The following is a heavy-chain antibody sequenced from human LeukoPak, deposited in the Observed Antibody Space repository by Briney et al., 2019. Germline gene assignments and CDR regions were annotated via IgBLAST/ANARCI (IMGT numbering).Heavy chain of an antibody. CDR2: TYYRSKWSN. D-gene: IGHD2-21*01. J-gene: IGHJ3*02. V-gene: IGHV6-1*01. CDR1: GDSVSNSSAA. CDR3: ARSAKGVKKVAGDI. Sequence: SQTLSLTCAISGDSVSNSSAAWNWIRQSPSRGLEWLGRTYYRSKWSNDYALSVKSRITINPDTSKNQFSLQLNSVTPEDTAMYCCARSAKGVKKVAGDIWGEGTVVTVSS.